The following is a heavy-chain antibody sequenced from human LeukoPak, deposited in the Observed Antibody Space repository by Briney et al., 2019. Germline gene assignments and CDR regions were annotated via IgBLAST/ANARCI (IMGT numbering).Heavy chain of an antibody. J-gene: IGHJ4*02. Sequence: PGGSLRLSCAASGFTFSSYWMSWVRQAPGKGLEWVANIKQDGSEKYYVDYVKGRFTISRDNAKNSLYLQMNSLRAEDTAVYYCARDIYCSGGSCYGEHLFNYWGQGTLVTVSS. CDR2: IKQDGSEK. D-gene: IGHD2-15*01. V-gene: IGHV3-7*01. CDR3: ARDIYCSGGSCYGEHLFNY. CDR1: GFTFSSYW.